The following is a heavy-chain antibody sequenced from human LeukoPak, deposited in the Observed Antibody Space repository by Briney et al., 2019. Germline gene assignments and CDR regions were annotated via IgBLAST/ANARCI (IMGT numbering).Heavy chain of an antibody. CDR3: ASLGYYDSSGYYYFDY. V-gene: IGHV1-69*01. CDR1: GGTFSSYA. CDR2: IIPIFGTA. J-gene: IGHJ4*02. Sequence: ASVTVSCKASGGTFSSYAISWVRQAPGQGLEWMGGIIPIFGTANYAQKFQGRVTITADESTSTAYMELCSLRSEDTAVYYCASLGYYDSSGYYYFDYWGQGTLVTVSS. D-gene: IGHD3-22*01.